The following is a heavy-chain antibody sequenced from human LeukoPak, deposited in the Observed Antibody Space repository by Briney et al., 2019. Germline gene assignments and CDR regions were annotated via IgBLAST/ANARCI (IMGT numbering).Heavy chain of an antibody. D-gene: IGHD6-19*01. CDR3: AKGRTSSGWYGVSFDSFDI. CDR2: FSRSGGGT. J-gene: IGHJ3*02. V-gene: IGHV3-23*01. Sequence: GGSLRLSCSASGFTFSSYAISWGRPAPGKGLDWVSPFSRSGGGTYYADSVKGRFTISRDNSKNTLYLQMNSLRAEDTAVYYCAKGRTSSGWYGVSFDSFDIWGQGTMVTVSS. CDR1: GFTFSSYA.